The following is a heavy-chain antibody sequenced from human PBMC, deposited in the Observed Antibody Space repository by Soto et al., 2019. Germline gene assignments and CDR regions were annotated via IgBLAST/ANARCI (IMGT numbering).Heavy chain of an antibody. CDR2: INGRSDTI. CDR1: GFIFSDHY. V-gene: IGHV3-11*01. Sequence: LRLSCAASGFIFSDHYVSWIRQAPGKGLEWISYINGRSDTIYYSKSVQGRFTISRDNGKNSLYLQMDSLRADDTAVYYCARVSYYDSRGYSRRLTNATFDHWGQGILVTVSS. J-gene: IGHJ4*02. D-gene: IGHD3-22*01. CDR3: ARVSYYDSRGYSRRLTNATFDH.